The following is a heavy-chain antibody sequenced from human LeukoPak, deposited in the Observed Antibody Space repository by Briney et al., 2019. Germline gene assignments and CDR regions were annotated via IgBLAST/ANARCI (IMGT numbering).Heavy chain of an antibody. J-gene: IGHJ4*02. Sequence: PSETLSLTCTVSGGSISSYYWSWIRQPPGKGLEWIGYIYYSGSTNYNPSLKSRVTISVDTSKNQFSLKLSSVTAADTAVYYCARQITMVRGVIRDWGQGTLVTVSS. D-gene: IGHD3-10*01. CDR1: GGSISSYY. CDR2: IYYSGST. V-gene: IGHV4-59*01. CDR3: ARQITMVRGVIRD.